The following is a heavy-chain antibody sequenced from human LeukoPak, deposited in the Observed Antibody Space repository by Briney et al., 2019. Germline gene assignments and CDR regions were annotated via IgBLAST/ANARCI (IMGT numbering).Heavy chain of an antibody. CDR1: GFTFSSYG. D-gene: IGHD3-22*01. Sequence: GGSLRLSCAASGFTFSSYGMHWVRQAPGKGLEWVAVISYDGSNKYYADSVKGRFTISRDNSKNTLYLQMNSLRAEDTAVYYCAKVARGDYYDSSGYLQFDYWGQGILVTVSS. V-gene: IGHV3-30*18. CDR3: AKVARGDYYDSSGYLQFDY. CDR2: ISYDGSNK. J-gene: IGHJ4*02.